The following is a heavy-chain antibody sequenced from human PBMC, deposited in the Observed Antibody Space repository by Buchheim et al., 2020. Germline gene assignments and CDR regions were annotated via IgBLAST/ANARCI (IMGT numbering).Heavy chain of an antibody. CDR2: ISYDGSNK. CDR3: AKGGIAVVGY. CDR1: GFTFSSYG. Sequence: QVQLVESGGGVVQPGRSLRLSCAASGFTFSSYGMHWVRQAPGKGLEWVAVISYDGSNKYYADSVKGRFTISRDNSKNTLYLQMNSLRAEDTAVYYCAKGGIAVVGYWGQGTL. J-gene: IGHJ4*02. V-gene: IGHV3-30*18. D-gene: IGHD6-19*01.